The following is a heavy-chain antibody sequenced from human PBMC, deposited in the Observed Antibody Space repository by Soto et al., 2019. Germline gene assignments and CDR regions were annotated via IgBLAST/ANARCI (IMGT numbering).Heavy chain of an antibody. D-gene: IGHD3-10*01. Sequence: ASVKVSCKASGGTFSSYTISWVRQAPGQGLEWMGRIIPILGIANYAQKFQGRVTITADKSTSTAYMELSSLRSEDTAVYYCARVRGSGSYYSTYYNWFDPWGQGTLVTVSS. V-gene: IGHV1-69*02. CDR3: ARVRGSGSYYSTYYNWFDP. CDR2: IIPILGIA. J-gene: IGHJ5*02. CDR1: GGTFSSYT.